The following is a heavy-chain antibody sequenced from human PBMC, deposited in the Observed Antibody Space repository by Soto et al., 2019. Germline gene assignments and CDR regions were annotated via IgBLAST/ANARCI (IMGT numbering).Heavy chain of an antibody. CDR2: ISGSGGST. J-gene: IGHJ4*02. CDR1: GFTFSSYA. CDR3: AKDASRGSGSYYNFDY. Sequence: LSLTCAASGFTFSSYAMSWVRQAPGKGLEWVSAISGSGGSTYYADSVKGRFTISRDNSKNTLYLQMNSLRAEDTAVYYCAKDASRGSGSYYNFDYWGQGTLVTVSS. V-gene: IGHV3-23*01. D-gene: IGHD3-10*01.